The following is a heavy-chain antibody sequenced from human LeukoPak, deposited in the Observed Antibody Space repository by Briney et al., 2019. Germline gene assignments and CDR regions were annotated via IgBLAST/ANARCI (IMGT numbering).Heavy chain of an antibody. CDR2: ISERGGST. CDR1: GITLSNYG. V-gene: IGHV3-23*01. D-gene: IGHD3-10*01. Sequence: GGSLRLSCVVSGITLSNYGMSWVRQAPGKGLEWVSGISERGGSTNYADSVKGRFIISRDTSKNTVYLQMNGLRVEDTAVYFCAKRGIVIRAVIIIGFHKEAYYFDCWGQGILVTVSS. J-gene: IGHJ4*02. CDR3: AKRGIVIRAVIIIGFHKEAYYFDC.